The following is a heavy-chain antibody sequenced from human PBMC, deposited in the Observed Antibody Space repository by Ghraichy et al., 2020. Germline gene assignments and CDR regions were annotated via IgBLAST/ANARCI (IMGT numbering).Heavy chain of an antibody. J-gene: IGHJ4*02. V-gene: IGHV3-7*01. Sequence: GGSLRLSCAASGFTFSRHWMSWVRQAPGKGLEWVANIRQDADEIYYGDSVKGRFTISRDNAKNSLYLQMNSLGVEDTAVYYCARVGCIGGSCNPPHYLDHWGQGTLVTVSS. CDR2: IRQDADEI. CDR1: GFTFSRHW. CDR3: ARVGCIGGSCNPPHYLDH. D-gene: IGHD2-15*01.